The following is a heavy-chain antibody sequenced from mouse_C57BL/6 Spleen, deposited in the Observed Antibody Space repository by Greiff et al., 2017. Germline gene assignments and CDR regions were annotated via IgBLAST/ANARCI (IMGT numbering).Heavy chain of an antibody. CDR1: GFSLSTFGMG. J-gene: IGHJ2*01. CDR3: ARVGYDGLTDY. D-gene: IGHD2-3*01. Sequence: QVTLKVSGPGILQPSQTLSLTCSFSGFSLSTFGMGVGWIRQPSGQGLEWLAHIWWDGDKYYNPALKSRLTISKDTSKNQVVLKIANVDTADTDKYYCARVGYDGLTDYWGQGTTLTVSS. V-gene: IGHV8-8*01. CDR2: IWWDGDK.